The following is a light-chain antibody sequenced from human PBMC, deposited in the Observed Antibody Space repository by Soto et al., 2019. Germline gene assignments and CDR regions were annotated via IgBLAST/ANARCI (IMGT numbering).Light chain of an antibody. CDR3: QQYGSSPRGT. Sequence: EIVLTQSPGTLSLSPGERATLSCRASQSVSSSYLAWYQQKPGQAPRLLIYGASSRATGIPDRFSGSGSGTDFTLTISRLEPEDVAVYYCQQYGSSPRGTF. V-gene: IGKV3-20*01. CDR1: QSVSSSY. CDR2: GAS. J-gene: IGKJ1*01.